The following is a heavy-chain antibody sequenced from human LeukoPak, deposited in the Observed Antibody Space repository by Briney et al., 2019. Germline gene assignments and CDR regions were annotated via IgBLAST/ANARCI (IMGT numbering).Heavy chain of an antibody. CDR2: ISPSGTT. CDR3: ARGYTLGWFDP. Sequence: ASQTLSLTCTVSGGSISSGGYYWSWIRQPPGKGLEWIGRISPSGTTNYNPSLKSRVTMSVDTSKNQFSLKLSSVTAADTAVYYCARGYTLGWFDPWGQGTLVTVSS. CDR1: GGSISSGGYY. V-gene: IGHV4-61*02. D-gene: IGHD1-14*01. J-gene: IGHJ5*02.